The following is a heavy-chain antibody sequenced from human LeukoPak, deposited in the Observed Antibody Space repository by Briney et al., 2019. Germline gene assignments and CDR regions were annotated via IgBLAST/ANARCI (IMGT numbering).Heavy chain of an antibody. CDR3: ASTMMTSSYYFDS. V-gene: IGHV4-34*01. CDR2: ISHTGRS. CDR1: GGSLSGYH. J-gene: IGHJ4*02. D-gene: IGHD3-22*01. Sequence: SETLSLTCAVYGGSLSGYHWSWIRQAPGKGLEWIGDISHTGRSTYNPSLKSRLTMSIDTSRNQFSLRLSSVTAADTSIYFCASTMMTSSYYFDSWGRGTQVIVSS.